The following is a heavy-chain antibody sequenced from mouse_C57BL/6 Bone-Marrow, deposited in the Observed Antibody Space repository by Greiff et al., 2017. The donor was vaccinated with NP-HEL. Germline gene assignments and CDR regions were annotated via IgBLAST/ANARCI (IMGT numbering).Heavy chain of an antibody. D-gene: IGHD1-1*01. CDR3: ARRRTVVATYYAMDY. Sequence: QVQLQQSGAELARPGASVKLSCKASGYTFTSYGISWVKQRTGQGLEWIGEIYPRSGNTYYNEKFKGKATLTADKSSSTAYMELRSLTSDDSAVYFCARRRTVVATYYAMDYWGQGTSVTVSS. CDR1: GYTFTSYG. CDR2: IYPRSGNT. V-gene: IGHV1-81*01. J-gene: IGHJ4*01.